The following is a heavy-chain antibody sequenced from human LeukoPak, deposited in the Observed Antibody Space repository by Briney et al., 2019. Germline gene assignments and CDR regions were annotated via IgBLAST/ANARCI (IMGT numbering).Heavy chain of an antibody. Sequence: TSSETLSLTCTVSGGSISSSSYYWGWIRQPAGKGLEWIGRIYTSGSTNYNPSLKSRVTMSVDTSKNQFSLKLSSVTAADTAVYYCAREYVAVAGGRRGLFDYWGQGTLVTVSS. CDR2: IYTSGST. D-gene: IGHD6-19*01. CDR1: GGSISSSSYY. J-gene: IGHJ4*02. CDR3: AREYVAVAGGRRGLFDY. V-gene: IGHV4-61*02.